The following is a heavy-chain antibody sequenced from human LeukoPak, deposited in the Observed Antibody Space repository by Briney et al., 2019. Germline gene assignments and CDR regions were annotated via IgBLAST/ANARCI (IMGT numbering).Heavy chain of an antibody. CDR1: GFTFSSYW. CDR3: ARYDLYGSGRIGFDY. Sequence: GGSLRLSCAASGFTFSSYWMSWVRQAPGEGLEWVANIKQDGSEKYYVDSVKGRFTISRDNAKNSLYLQMNSLRAEDTAVYYCARYDLYGSGRIGFDYWGQGTLVTVSS. J-gene: IGHJ4*02. D-gene: IGHD3-10*01. CDR2: IKQDGSEK. V-gene: IGHV3-7*01.